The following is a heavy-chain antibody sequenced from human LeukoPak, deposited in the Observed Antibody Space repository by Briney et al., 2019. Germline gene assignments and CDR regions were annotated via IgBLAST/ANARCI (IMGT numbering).Heavy chain of an antibody. CDR2: NIGSGGTT. V-gene: IGHV3-23*01. D-gene: IGHD5-18*01. Sequence: GGSLRLSCAASGFTIGNHAMGWFRQAPGKGLEWVSLNIGSGGTTYYAGSVKGRFTVFRDTSRNTLHLQMNNLRAEDTALYYCARRGYNYGQFDLWGPGTLVTVSS. CDR3: ARRGYNYGQFDL. J-gene: IGHJ4*02. CDR1: GFTIGNHA.